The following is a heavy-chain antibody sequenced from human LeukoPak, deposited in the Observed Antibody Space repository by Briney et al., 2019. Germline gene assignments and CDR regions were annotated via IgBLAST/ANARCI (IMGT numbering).Heavy chain of an antibody. CDR2: KYYSGST. D-gene: IGHD6-19*01. J-gene: IGHJ4*02. CDR1: GGSISSSY. V-gene: IGHV4-59*01. CDR3: AKGRQQQWLEN. Sequence: SETLSLTCTVSGGSISSSYWSWIRQPPGKGLEWIGYKYYSGSTYYNPSLKSRVTISVDTSKTQLSLKLNSVTAAGTAVYYCAKGRQQQWLENWGQGTLVTVSS.